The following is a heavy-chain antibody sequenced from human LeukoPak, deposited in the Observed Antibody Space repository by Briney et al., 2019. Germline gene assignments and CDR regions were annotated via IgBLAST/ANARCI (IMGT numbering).Heavy chain of an antibody. CDR2: IRKKVNSYTT. V-gene: IGHV3-72*01. CDR1: GFTFSDHY. D-gene: IGHD5-24*01. CDR3: ARRDDYNLDY. Sequence: GGSLRLSCAASGFTFSDHYMDWVRQAPGKGLEWVGRIRKKVNSYTTEYAASVKGRFTISRDDSKNSLYLQMNSLKTEDTAVYYRARRDDYNLDYWGQGTLVTVSS. J-gene: IGHJ4*02.